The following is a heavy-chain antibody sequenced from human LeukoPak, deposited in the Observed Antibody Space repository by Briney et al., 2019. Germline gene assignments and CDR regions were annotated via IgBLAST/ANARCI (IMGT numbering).Heavy chain of an antibody. Sequence: PGGSLRLSCAASGFTFSDYYMSWIRQAPGKGLEWVSYISSSGSTIYCADSVKGRFTISRDNAKNSLYLQMNRLRAEDTAVYYCARSRITIFGVYDYWGQGTLVTVSS. J-gene: IGHJ4*02. D-gene: IGHD3-3*01. CDR3: ARSRITIFGVYDY. V-gene: IGHV3-11*01. CDR2: ISSSGSTI. CDR1: GFTFSDYY.